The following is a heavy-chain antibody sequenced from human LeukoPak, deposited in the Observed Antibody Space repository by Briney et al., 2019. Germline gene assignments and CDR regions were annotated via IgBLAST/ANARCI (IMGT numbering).Heavy chain of an antibody. Sequence: SETLSLTCAVYGGSFSGYYWSWIRQPPGKGLEWIGEINHSGSTTYNPSLKSRVTISIDTSKSQFSLKLSSVTAADTAVYCCARGPNWNDFDYWGQGTLVTVSS. CDR2: INHSGST. D-gene: IGHD1-1*01. CDR1: GGSFSGYY. CDR3: ARGPNWNDFDY. J-gene: IGHJ4*02. V-gene: IGHV4-34*01.